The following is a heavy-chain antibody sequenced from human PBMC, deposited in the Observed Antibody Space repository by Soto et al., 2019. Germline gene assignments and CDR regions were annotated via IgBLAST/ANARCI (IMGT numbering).Heavy chain of an antibody. CDR1: GFTFSDYY. V-gene: IGHV3-11*06. CDR2: ITSSSTYT. J-gene: IGHJ4*02. Sequence: QVQLVESGGGLVKPGGSLRLSCAASGFTFSDYYMSWIRQAPGKGLEWVSYITSSSTYTKYADSVRGRFTISRDNAKNSLYLQMNSLRVEDTAVYYCARHGSYCFDAWGQGTLVTVYS. D-gene: IGHD3-10*01. CDR3: ARHGSYCFDA.